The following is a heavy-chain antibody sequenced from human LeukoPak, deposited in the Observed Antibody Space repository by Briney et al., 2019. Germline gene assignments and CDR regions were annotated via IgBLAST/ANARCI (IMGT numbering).Heavy chain of an antibody. CDR3: ARRYGSGSNPFDP. CDR2: IYYSGST. D-gene: IGHD3-10*01. V-gene: IGHV4-59*08. J-gene: IGHJ5*02. CDR1: GGSINNYY. Sequence: SETLSLTCTVSGGSINNYYWSWIRQPPGKGLEWIGYIYYSGSTNYNPSLKSRVTISVDTSKNQFSLKLNSVTAADTAVYYCARRYGSGSNPFDPWGQGTLVTVSS.